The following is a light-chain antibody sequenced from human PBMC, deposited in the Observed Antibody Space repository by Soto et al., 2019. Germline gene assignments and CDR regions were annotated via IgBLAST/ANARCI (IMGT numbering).Light chain of an antibody. CDR3: SSYTSSSTYV. Sequence: QSALTQPPSVSRSPGQSVAISCTGTSSDVGSYNRVSWYQQPPGTAPKVMIYEVSNRPSGVPDRFSGSKSGNTASLTISGLQAEDEADYYCSSYTSSSTYVFGTGTKVTVL. CDR1: SSDVGSYNR. J-gene: IGLJ1*01. CDR2: EVS. V-gene: IGLV2-18*02.